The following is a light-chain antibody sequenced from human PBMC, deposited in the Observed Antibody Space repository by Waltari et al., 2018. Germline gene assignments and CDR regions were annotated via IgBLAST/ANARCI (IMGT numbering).Light chain of an antibody. V-gene: IGKV2-28*01. CDR2: LGS. Sequence: DIVMTQSPLSLPVTPGEPASVSCKSSQSLLHTNGYNYLDWYLQKPGQSPQLLIYLGSSRASGVPDRFSGSESGTDFTLRISRVEAEDVGVYYCMQALQTPYSLGQGTKLEIK. CDR1: QSLLHTNGYNY. CDR3: MQALQTPYS. J-gene: IGKJ2*03.